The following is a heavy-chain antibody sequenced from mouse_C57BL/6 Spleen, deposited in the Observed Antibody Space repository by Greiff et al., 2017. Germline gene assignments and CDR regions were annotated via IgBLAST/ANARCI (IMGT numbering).Heavy chain of an antibody. V-gene: IGHV1-81*01. CDR1: GYTFTSYG. Sequence: QVQLQQSGAELARPGASVKLSCKASGYTFTSYGISWVKQRTGQGLEWIGEIYPRSSNTYYNEKFKGKATLTADKSSSTAYMELRSLTSEDSAVYVCARRVTTVVDSGFDYWGQGTTLTVSS. D-gene: IGHD1-1*01. CDR2: IYPRSSNT. CDR3: ARRVTTVVDSGFDY. J-gene: IGHJ2*01.